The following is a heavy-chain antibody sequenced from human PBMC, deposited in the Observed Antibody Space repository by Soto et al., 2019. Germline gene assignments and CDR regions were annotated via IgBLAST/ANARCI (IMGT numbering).Heavy chain of an antibody. Sequence: QLQLQESGPGLVKPSETLSLTCTVSGGSISSSSYYWGWIRQPPGKGLEWIGSIYYSGSTYYNPSLKSRVTISLDTSKNQFSLKLSSVTAADTAVYYCARYGDYASWFDPWGQGTLVTVSS. D-gene: IGHD4-17*01. CDR3: ARYGDYASWFDP. J-gene: IGHJ5*02. CDR1: GGSISSSSYY. CDR2: IYYSGST. V-gene: IGHV4-39*01.